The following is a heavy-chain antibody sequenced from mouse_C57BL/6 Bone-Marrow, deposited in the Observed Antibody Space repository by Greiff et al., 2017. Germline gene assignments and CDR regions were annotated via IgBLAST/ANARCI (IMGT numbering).Heavy chain of an antibody. D-gene: IGHD1-1*01. CDR1: GYTFTSYG. V-gene: IGHV1-81*01. CDR2: IYPRSGNT. CDR3: GHYYGSPAWFAY. Sequence: QVQLQQSGAELARPGASVKLSCKASGYTFTSYGLSWVKQRTGQGLEWIGEIYPRSGNTYYNEKFKGKATLTADKSSSTAYMELRSLTSEDSAVYFCGHYYGSPAWFAYWGQGTLVTVSA. J-gene: IGHJ3*01.